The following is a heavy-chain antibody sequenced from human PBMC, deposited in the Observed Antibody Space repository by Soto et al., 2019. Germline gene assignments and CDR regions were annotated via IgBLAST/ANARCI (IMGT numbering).Heavy chain of an antibody. CDR1: GGSFSGYY. CDR3: ARDYHSSCHNYYYYYGMDV. D-gene: IGHD6-6*01. V-gene: IGHV4-34*01. CDR2: INHSGST. J-gene: IGHJ6*02. Sequence: SETLSLTCAVYGGSFSGYYWSWIRQPPGKGLEWIGEINHSGSTNYNPSLKSRVTISVDTSKNQFSLKLSSVTAADTAVYYCARDYHSSCHNYYYYYGMDVWGQGTTVTVS.